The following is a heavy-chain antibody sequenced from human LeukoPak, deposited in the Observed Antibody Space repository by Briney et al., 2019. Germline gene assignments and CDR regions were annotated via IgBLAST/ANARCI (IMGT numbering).Heavy chain of an antibody. V-gene: IGHV4-59*01. Sequence: PSETLSLTCTVSGGSISSYYWSWIRQPPGKGLEWIGYIYYSGSTNYNPSLKSRVVISLNPSMRQFSLELGSVSAADTAVYYCARAGGGNYYYYYMDVWGKGTTVTVSS. CDR2: IYYSGST. CDR3: ARAGGGNYYYYYMDV. J-gene: IGHJ6*03. CDR1: GGSISSYY. D-gene: IGHD3-16*01.